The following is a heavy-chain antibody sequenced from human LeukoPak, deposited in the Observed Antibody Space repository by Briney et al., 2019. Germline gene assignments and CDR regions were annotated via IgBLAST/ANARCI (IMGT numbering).Heavy chain of an antibody. V-gene: IGHV3-30*04. J-gene: IGHJ6*03. CDR3: AREGDTAMTARYYYYMDV. Sequence: PGGSLRLSCAASGFTFSSYAMHWVRQAPGKGLVWVAVISYDGSNKYYADSVKGRFTISRDNSKNTLYLQMNSLRAEDTAVYYCAREGDTAMTARYYYYMDVWGKGTTVTVSS. CDR2: ISYDGSNK. CDR1: GFTFSSYA. D-gene: IGHD5-18*01.